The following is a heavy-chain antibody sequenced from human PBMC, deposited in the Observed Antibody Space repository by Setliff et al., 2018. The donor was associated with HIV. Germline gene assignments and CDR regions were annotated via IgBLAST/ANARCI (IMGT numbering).Heavy chain of an antibody. CDR1: GYSFTNYD. CDR2: MNPNSGNT. D-gene: IGHD4-17*01. CDR3: ARGAQDYEDYYFDY. Sequence: ASVKVSCKASGYSFTNYDINWVRQATGQGLEWMGWMNPNSGNTGYAQKFQGRVTFTRNTSKGTAYMELSSLRSDDTALYYCARGAQDYEDYYFDYWGQGTLVTVSS. J-gene: IGHJ4*02. V-gene: IGHV1-8*03.